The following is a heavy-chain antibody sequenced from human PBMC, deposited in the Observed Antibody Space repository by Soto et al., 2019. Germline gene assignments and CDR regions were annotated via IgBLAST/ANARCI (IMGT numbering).Heavy chain of an antibody. CDR3: VRVPSSSGRAHFDY. Sequence: QVQLVESGGGVVQPGRSLRLSCAASGFTFSSYAMHWVRQAPGKGLEWVAVISYDGSNKYYADSVKGRFTLSRDNSKNTLDLQMNSLRAEDTAVYYCVRVPSSSGRAHFDYWGQGTLVTVSS. D-gene: IGHD2-15*01. V-gene: IGHV3-30-3*01. J-gene: IGHJ4*02. CDR1: GFTFSSYA. CDR2: ISYDGSNK.